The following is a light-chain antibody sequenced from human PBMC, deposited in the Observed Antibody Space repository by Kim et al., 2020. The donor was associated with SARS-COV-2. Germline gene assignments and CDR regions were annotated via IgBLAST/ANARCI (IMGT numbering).Light chain of an antibody. J-gene: IGKJ1*01. CDR2: GGS. CDR1: QSVGSTY. Sequence: SPGESATLSCRASQSVGSTYLAWYQQKPGQAPRLLIYGGSSRATGIPDRFSGSGSGTDFTLAISRLEPEDFPVYYCQQYLLSPWTFGQGTKVDIK. CDR3: QQYLLSPWT. V-gene: IGKV3-20*01.